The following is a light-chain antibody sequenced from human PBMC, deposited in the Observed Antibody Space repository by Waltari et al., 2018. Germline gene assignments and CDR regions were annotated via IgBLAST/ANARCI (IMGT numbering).Light chain of an antibody. CDR2: EDS. V-gene: IGLV3-10*01. CDR1: ALPTKY. Sequence: SYELTQPPSVSVSPGQTARITCSGDALPTKYAYWYQQKSGQVPVLVIYEDSDRPSGIPERFSGSSSGTMATLTISGAQVEDEADYYCYSTDTSGNHRVFGGGTKLTVL. J-gene: IGLJ3*02. CDR3: YSTDTSGNHRV.